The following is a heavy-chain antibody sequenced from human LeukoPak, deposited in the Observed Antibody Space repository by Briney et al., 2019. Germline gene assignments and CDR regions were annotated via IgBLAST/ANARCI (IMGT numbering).Heavy chain of an antibody. D-gene: IGHD3-9*01. J-gene: IGHJ4*02. CDR1: VGSISSSSYH. Sequence: PSETLSLTCTVSVGSISSSSYHWGWIRQPPGKGLEWIASIYYSGTTYYNPSLKSRVTISVDTSKNQFSLKLSSVTAADTAVYYCAREGGLRYFDWLFDYFDYWGQGTLVTVSS. V-gene: IGHV4-39*07. CDR2: IYYSGTT. CDR3: AREGGLRYFDWLFDYFDY.